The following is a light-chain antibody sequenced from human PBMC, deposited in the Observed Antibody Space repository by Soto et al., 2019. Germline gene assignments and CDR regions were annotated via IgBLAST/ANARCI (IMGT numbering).Light chain of an antibody. CDR3: AAWDDSLSGPV. CDR1: SSNNGSNY. CDR2: RNN. J-gene: IGLJ3*02. V-gene: IGLV1-47*01. Sequence: QSVLTQPPSASGTPGQRFTISCSGSSSNNGSNYVYWYQQLPGTAPKLLIYRNNQRPSGVPDRFSGSKSGTSASLANSGLRSEDEADYYCAAWDDSLSGPVFGGGTKLTVL.